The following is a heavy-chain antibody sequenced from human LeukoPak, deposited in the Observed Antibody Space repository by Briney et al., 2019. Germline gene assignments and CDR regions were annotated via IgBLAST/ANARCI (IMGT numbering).Heavy chain of an antibody. V-gene: IGHV3-21*01. D-gene: IGHD3-10*01. Sequence: GGSLRLSCAASGFTFSSYSMNWVRQAPGEGLEWVSSISSSNSYIYYADSVKGRFTISRDNAKNSLYLQMNSLRAEDTAVYYCARLLVGHYYGSGSSYDYWGQGTLVTVSS. CDR3: ARLLVGHYYGSGSSYDY. J-gene: IGHJ4*02. CDR2: ISSSNSYI. CDR1: GFTFSSYS.